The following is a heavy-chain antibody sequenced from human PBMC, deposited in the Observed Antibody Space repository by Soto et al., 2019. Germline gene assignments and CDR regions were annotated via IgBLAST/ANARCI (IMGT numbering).Heavy chain of an antibody. CDR2: ISGGGDTT. CDR1: GFTFNNYA. V-gene: IGHV3-23*01. D-gene: IGHD3-10*01. CDR3: AKGRGGSGSLTPRVDC. Sequence: EVQLLESGGGLVQPGGSLRLSCAASGFTFNNYAMTWVRQAPGKGLEWVSAISGGGDTTSYADSVKGRFTVSRDGSKYTLYLQMSSLRAEDTALYYCAKGRGGSGSLTPRVDCWGQGTLVTVSS. J-gene: IGHJ4*02.